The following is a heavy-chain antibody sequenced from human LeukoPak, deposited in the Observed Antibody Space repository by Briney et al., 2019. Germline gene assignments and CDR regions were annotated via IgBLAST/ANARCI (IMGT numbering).Heavy chain of an antibody. J-gene: IGHJ4*02. V-gene: IGHV3-30*18. Sequence: GRSLRLSCAASGFTFSSCGMHWVRQAPGKGLEWVAVISYDGSNKYYADSVKGRFTISRDNSKNTLYLQMNSLRAEDTAVYYCAKSTIFGVVIDYWGQGTLVTVSS. CDR2: ISYDGSNK. D-gene: IGHD3-3*01. CDR1: GFTFSSCG. CDR3: AKSTIFGVVIDY.